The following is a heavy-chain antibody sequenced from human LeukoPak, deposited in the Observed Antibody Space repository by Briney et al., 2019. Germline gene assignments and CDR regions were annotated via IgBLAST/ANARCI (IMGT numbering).Heavy chain of an antibody. D-gene: IGHD2-15*01. CDR1: GGPISSNY. Sequence: KPSETLSLTCTVSGGPISSNYWSWIRQPPGKGLEWIGYIYYSGYTNYNPSLKSRVTMSVDTSKNQFSLKLTSVTAADTAVYYCATLRYCSGGSCFPKYFQHWGQGTLVTVSS. J-gene: IGHJ1*01. CDR3: ATLRYCSGGSCFPKYFQH. CDR2: IYYSGYT. V-gene: IGHV4-59*08.